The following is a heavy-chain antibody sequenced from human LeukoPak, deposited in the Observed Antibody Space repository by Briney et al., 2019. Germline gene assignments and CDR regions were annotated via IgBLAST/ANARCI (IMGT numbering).Heavy chain of an antibody. J-gene: IGHJ4*02. CDR1: GFTFSDYY. D-gene: IGHD3-9*01. CDR3: ARGSGHSIDWYY. V-gene: IGHV3-7*04. CDR2: IKEDGSEK. Sequence: GGSLRLSCAASGFTFSDYYMSWIRQTPGKGLEWVANIKEDGSEKYYVDSVKGRFTISRDNAKNSLYLQMNSLRAEDTAVYYCARGSGHSIDWYYWGQGTLVTVSS.